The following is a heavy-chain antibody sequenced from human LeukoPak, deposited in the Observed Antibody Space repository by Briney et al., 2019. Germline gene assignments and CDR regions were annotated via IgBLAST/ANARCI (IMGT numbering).Heavy chain of an antibody. V-gene: IGHV3-53*01. D-gene: IGHD4-17*01. CDR3: ARDASTVTTSWFDP. CDR1: GFTASRTY. CDR2: IYSGGST. J-gene: IGHJ5*02. Sequence: GGSLRLSCAASGFTASRTYMSWVRQAPGKGLGGVSIIYSGGSTFYADSVKGRFTISRDNAKNSLYLQMNSLRAEDTAVYYCARDASTVTTSWFDPWGQGTLVTVSS.